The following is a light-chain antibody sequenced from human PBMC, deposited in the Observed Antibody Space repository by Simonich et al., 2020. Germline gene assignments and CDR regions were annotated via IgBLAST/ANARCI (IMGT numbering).Light chain of an antibody. J-gene: IGLJ3*02. V-gene: IGLV2-8*01. CDR1: SSDVGGHNY. CDR2: EVS. Sequence: QSALTQPPSASGSPGQSVTISCTGTSSDVGGHNYVSWYQQHPGKAPKLMIYEVSKRPSGVPDRFSGSKSGNTASLTVSGLQAEDEADYYWAAWDDSLSGPVFGGGTKLTVL. CDR3: AAWDDSLSGPV.